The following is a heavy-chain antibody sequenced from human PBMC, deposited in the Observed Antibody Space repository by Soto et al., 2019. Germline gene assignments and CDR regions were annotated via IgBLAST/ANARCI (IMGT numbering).Heavy chain of an antibody. CDR3: ARNGARRNDFWSGSNWFDP. CDR2: ISSSGSTI. J-gene: IGHJ5*02. Sequence: GGSLRLSCAASGFTFSDYYMSWIRQAPGKGLEWVSYISSSGSTIYYADSVKGRFTISRDNAKNSLYLQMNSLRAEDTAVYYCARNGARRNDFWSGSNWFDPWGQGTLVTVSS. CDR1: GFTFSDYY. D-gene: IGHD3-3*01. V-gene: IGHV3-11*01.